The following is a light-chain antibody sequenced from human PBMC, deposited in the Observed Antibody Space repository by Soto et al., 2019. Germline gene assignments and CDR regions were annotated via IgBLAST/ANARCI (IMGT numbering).Light chain of an antibody. J-gene: IGKJ5*01. CDR1: QSLLHRNGHNY. CDR2: LGS. Sequence: DIVMTQSPLSLPVTPGEPASISCRSSQSLLHRNGHNYLDWYLQKPGQSPQLLIYLGSNRASGVPDRFSGSGSGTDFTLKISRVEAEDVGVYYCLQALQTPPTFGQGTRLEIK. CDR3: LQALQTPPT. V-gene: IGKV2-28*01.